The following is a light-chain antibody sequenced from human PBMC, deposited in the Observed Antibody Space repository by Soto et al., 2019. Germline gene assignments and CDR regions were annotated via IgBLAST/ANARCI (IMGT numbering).Light chain of an antibody. CDR2: GAS. CDR3: QQYNNWPT. CDR1: QSVSSN. J-gene: IGKJ3*01. Sequence: EIVMTQSPATLSVSPGERATLSCRASQSVSSNLAWYQQKPGQAPRLLIYGASTRATGIPARFSGSGSGTEFTITISRRQSEDFAVYYCQQYNNWPTFGPGTKVDIK. V-gene: IGKV3-15*01.